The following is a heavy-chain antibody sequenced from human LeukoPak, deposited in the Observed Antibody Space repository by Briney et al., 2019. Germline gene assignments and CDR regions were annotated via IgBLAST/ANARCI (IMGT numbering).Heavy chain of an antibody. D-gene: IGHD3-22*01. CDR1: GYTFTSYG. CDR3: ARGSRYYDSSGYYEALDI. V-gene: IGHV1-18*01. J-gene: IGHJ3*02. CDR2: ISSYTDDT. Sequence: ASVKVSCKASGYTFTSYGVNWVRQAPGQGLEWMGWISSYTDDTSYSQKFQDRITMTTDRSTNTASVELKSLRSDDTAMYYCARGSRYYDSSGYYEALDIWGQGTMVTVSS.